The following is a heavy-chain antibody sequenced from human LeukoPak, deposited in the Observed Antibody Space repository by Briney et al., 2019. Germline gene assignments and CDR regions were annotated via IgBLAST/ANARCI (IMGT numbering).Heavy chain of an antibody. V-gene: IGHV4-59*01. D-gene: IGHD3-10*01. J-gene: IGHJ4*02. CDR1: GGSISNNYY. CDR2: INYSGST. CDR3: ARYRGSSSSFDD. Sequence: PSETLSLTRTVSGGSISNNYYWSWIRQPPGKGLEWIGYINYSGSTNYNPSLRSRVTISIDTTKNRFSLKVTSVTAADTAVFYCARYRGSSSSFDDWGQGTLVTVSS.